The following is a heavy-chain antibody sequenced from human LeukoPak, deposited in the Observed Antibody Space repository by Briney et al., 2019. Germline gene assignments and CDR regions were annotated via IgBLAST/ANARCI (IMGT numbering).Heavy chain of an antibody. D-gene: IGHD2-2*01. Sequence: SQTLSLTCAISGDSVSSNSAAWNWIRQSPSRGLEWLGRTYYRSKWYNDCAVSVKSRITINPDTSKNQFSLQLNSVTPEDTAVYYCARGYCSSTSCYDYYYGMDVWGQGTTVTVSS. CDR1: GDSVSSNSAA. CDR3: ARGYCSSTSCYDYYYGMDV. V-gene: IGHV6-1*01. J-gene: IGHJ6*02. CDR2: TYYRSKWYN.